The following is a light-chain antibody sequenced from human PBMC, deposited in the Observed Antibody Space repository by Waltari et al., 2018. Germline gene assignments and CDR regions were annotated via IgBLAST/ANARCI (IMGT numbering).Light chain of an antibody. CDR1: TGAVTSANY. CDR2: SIA. J-gene: IGLJ3*02. Sequence: QTVVTQEPSVTVSPGGTATLTCASSTGAVTSANYPNWIQQKPGQAPKTLIYSIAKKHSWIPARFSGSLLGGIAALTVSGVQPEDEAEYYCLLYYGGPRVFGGGTKLTVL. V-gene: IGLV7-43*01. CDR3: LLYYGGPRV.